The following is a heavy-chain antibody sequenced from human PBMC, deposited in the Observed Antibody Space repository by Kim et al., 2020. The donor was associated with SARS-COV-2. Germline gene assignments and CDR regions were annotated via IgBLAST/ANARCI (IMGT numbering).Heavy chain of an antibody. CDR3: AKDIGRITMIVVVGGLDY. J-gene: IGHJ4*02. D-gene: IGHD3-22*01. Sequence: GGSLRLSCAASGFTFDDYTMHWVRQAPGKGLEWVSLISWDGGSTYYADSVKGRFTISRDNSKNSLYLQMNSLRTEDTALYYCAKDIGRITMIVVVGGLDYWGQGTLVTVSS. CDR2: ISWDGGST. V-gene: IGHV3-43*01. CDR1: GFTFDDYT.